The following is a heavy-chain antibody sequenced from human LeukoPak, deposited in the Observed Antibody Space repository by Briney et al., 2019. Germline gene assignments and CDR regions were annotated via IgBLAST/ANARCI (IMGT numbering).Heavy chain of an antibody. CDR2: ISWNSGSI. J-gene: IGHJ5*02. CDR3: TRDWNYVNWFDP. V-gene: IGHV3-9*01. Sequence: GGSLRLSCAASGFTFDNYAMHWVRQAPGKGLEWVSGISWNSGSIDYADSVKGRFTISRDNAKNSLYLQMNSLRAEDTAVYYCTRDWNYVNWFDPWGQGILVTVSS. CDR1: GFTFDNYA. D-gene: IGHD1-7*01.